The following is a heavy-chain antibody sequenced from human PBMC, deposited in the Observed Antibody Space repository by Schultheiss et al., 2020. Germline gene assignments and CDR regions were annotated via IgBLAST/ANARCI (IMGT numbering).Heavy chain of an antibody. CDR3: ARVGYSYGPNDLYFDL. D-gene: IGHD5-18*01. CDR1: GFTFDDYA. Sequence: GVSLRLSCAASGFTFDDYAMHWVRQAPGKGLEWVSGISWNSGSIGYADSVKGRFTISRDNAKNSLYLQMNSLRAEDTAVYYCARVGYSYGPNDLYFDLWGRGTLVTVSS. J-gene: IGHJ2*01. CDR2: ISWNSGSI. V-gene: IGHV3-9*01.